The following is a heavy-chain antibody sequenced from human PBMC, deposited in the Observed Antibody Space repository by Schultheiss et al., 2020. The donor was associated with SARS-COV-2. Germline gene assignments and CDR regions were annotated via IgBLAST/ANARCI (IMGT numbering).Heavy chain of an antibody. V-gene: IGHV3-64D*06. CDR2: ISSNGGST. CDR1: GFTFSSYA. CDR3: VKGLMTTVTISPFDY. J-gene: IGHJ4*02. Sequence: GGSLRLSCAASGFTFSSYAMHWVRQAPGKGLEYVSAISSNGGSTYYADSVKGRFTISRDNSKNTLYLQMSSLRAEDTAVYYCVKGLMTTVTISPFDYWGQGTLVTVSS. D-gene: IGHD4-17*01.